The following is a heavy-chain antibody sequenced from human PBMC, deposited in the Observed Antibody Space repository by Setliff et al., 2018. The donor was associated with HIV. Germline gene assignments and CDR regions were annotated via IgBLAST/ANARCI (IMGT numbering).Heavy chain of an antibody. J-gene: IGHJ6*03. CDR2: MNPNSGNT. CDR3: ARGLAVAGKSYCSYYYMDV. CDR1: GYTFTSYD. V-gene: IGHV1-8*01. D-gene: IGHD6-19*01. Sequence: ASVKVSCKASGYTFTSYDINWVRQATGQGLEWMGWMNPNSGNTGYAQKFQGRVTMTRNTSISTAYMELSSLRSEDTAVYYCARGLAVAGKSYCSYYYMDVWGKGTTVTVSS.